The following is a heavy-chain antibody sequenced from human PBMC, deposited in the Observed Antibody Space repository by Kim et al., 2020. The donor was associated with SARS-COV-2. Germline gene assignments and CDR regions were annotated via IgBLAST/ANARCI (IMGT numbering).Heavy chain of an antibody. CDR1: GFAVSSCF. CDR2: LYTDGRT. Sequence: GGSLRLSCLASGFAVSSCFMTWVRQAPGKGLEWVSFLYTDGRTYYADSVRGRFTISRDDSKNTVYLQMNSLRADDTAVYYCARDPPVTTDYGLDVWGQGTTVIVSS. CDR3: ARDPPVTTDYGLDV. V-gene: IGHV3-53*01. D-gene: IGHD4-4*01. J-gene: IGHJ6*02.